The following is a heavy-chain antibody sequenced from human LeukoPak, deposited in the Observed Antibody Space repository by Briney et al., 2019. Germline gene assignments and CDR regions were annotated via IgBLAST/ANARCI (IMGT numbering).Heavy chain of an antibody. CDR3: AGGSSWPGLSF. Sequence: GGSLRLSCAASGFTVSGKYMSWVRQAPGMGPEWVSVIYTAGSTSYADSVRGRFTISRDNSKNTLYLQMNSLRAEDTAVYFCAGGSSWPGLSFWGQGTLLTVSS. CDR1: GFTVSGKY. CDR2: IYTAGST. D-gene: IGHD6-13*01. V-gene: IGHV3-53*01. J-gene: IGHJ4*02.